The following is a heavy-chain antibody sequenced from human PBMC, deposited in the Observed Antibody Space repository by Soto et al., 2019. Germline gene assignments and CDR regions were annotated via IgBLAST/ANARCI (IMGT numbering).Heavy chain of an antibody. J-gene: IGHJ6*02. CDR1: GYTFTHYY. V-gene: IGHV1-46*01. CDR3: AREWYSSGWYYYYGMDV. CDR2: INPSGGST. D-gene: IGHD6-19*01. Sequence: ASVKVSCKASGYTFTHYYIHWVRQAPGQGLEWMGMINPSGGSTSYAQKFQGRVTMTRDTSTSTVYMELSSLRSEDTAVYYCAREWYSSGWYYYYGMDVWGQGTTVTVSS.